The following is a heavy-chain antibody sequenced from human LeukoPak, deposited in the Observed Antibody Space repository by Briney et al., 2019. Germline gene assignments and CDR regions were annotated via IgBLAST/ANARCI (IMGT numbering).Heavy chain of an antibody. Sequence: GGSLRLSCAASGFTFSSYWMHWVRQAPGKGLVWVSRINSDGSSTSYADSVKGRFTISRDNSRNTLDLQLNSLTADDTAVYYCARDAYLRGVPDGFFDYWGQGALVTVSS. CDR3: ARDAYLRGVPDGFFDY. CDR1: GFTFSSYW. V-gene: IGHV3-74*01. D-gene: IGHD3-10*02. CDR2: INSDGSST. J-gene: IGHJ4*02.